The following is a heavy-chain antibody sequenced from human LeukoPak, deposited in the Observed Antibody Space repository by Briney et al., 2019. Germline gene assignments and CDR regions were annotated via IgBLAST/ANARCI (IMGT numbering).Heavy chain of an antibody. D-gene: IGHD2-2*01. Sequence: SVKVSCKASGFTFTSSAMQWVRQARGQRLEWIGWIVVGSGNTNYAQKFQERVTITRDMSTSTAYMELSSLRSEDTAVYYCAADSICSSTSCYGPENYYYYGMDVWGQGTTVTVSS. J-gene: IGHJ6*02. CDR3: AADSICSSTSCYGPENYYYYGMDV. CDR2: IVVGSGNT. CDR1: GFTFTSSA. V-gene: IGHV1-58*02.